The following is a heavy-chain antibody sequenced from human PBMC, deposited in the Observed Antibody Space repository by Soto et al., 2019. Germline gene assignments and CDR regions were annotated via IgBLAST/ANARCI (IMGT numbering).Heavy chain of an antibody. CDR2: IIPIFGTA. D-gene: IGHD3-22*01. V-gene: IGHV1-69*01. J-gene: IGHJ5*02. CDR1: GGTFSSYA. CDR3: ARAAYYYDSSGHREGHWFDP. Sequence: QVQLVQSGAEGKKPGSSVKVSCKASGGTFSSYAISWVRQAPGQGLEWMGGIIPIFGTANYAQKFQGRVTITADESTSTADMELSSLRSEDTAVYYCARAAYYYDSSGHREGHWFDPWGQGTLVTVSS.